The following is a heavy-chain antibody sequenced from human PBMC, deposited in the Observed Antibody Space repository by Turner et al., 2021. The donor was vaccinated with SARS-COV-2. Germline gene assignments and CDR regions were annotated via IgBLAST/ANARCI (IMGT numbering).Heavy chain of an antibody. CDR1: VFTFSDAW. CDR3: CTDLSDDIPHDALDI. J-gene: IGHJ3*02. Sequence: EVQLVESGGGLVNPGGSLSLSCAASVFTFSDAWMDWVRQAPGKGLEWVGRIKSLHDGATTVYAAPVKGRFSITRDDSKNMVHMQMSSLTTEDTAVYYCCTDLSDDIPHDALDIWGRGTVVTVSS. D-gene: IGHD3-9*01. V-gene: IGHV3-15*01. CDR2: IKSLHDGATT.